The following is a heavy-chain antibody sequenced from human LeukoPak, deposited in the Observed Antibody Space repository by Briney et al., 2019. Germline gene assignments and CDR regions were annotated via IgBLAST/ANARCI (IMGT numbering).Heavy chain of an antibody. CDR1: GFTVSSSY. V-gene: IGHV3-21*01. Sequence: GGSLRLSCAASGFTVSSSYMNWVRQAPGKGLEWVSSISSSSSYIYYADSVKGRFTISRDNAKNSLYLQMNSLRAEDTAVYYCARGDGYNFDYWGQGTLVTVSS. CDR2: ISSSSSYI. CDR3: ARGDGYNFDY. J-gene: IGHJ4*02. D-gene: IGHD5-24*01.